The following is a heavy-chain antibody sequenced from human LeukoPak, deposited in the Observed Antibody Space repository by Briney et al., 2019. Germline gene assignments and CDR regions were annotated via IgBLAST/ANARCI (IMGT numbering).Heavy chain of an antibody. V-gene: IGHV4-61*02. J-gene: IGHJ3*02. CDR1: GGSISSGSYY. CDR2: IYTSGST. Sequence: SETLSLTCTVSGGSISSGSYYWSWIRQPAGKGLEWIGRIYTSGSTNYNPSLKSRVTISVDTSKNQFSLRLTSVTAADTAVYYCARPLPQSRVVDDALDIWGQGTMVTVSS. CDR3: ARPLPQSRVVDDALDI.